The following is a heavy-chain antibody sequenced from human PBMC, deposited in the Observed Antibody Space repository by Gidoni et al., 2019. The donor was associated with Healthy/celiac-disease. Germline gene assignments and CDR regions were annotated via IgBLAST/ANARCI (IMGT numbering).Heavy chain of an antibody. CDR2: NSGNRSYR. CDR3: AREGEVGAPDY. J-gene: IGHJ4*02. V-gene: IGHV3-21*01. CDR1: GFTFSSYP. D-gene: IGHD1-26*01. Sequence: EVQLVESGGGLVKTGWSLSLSCAASGFTFSSYPMNGVRQTPGKGLEWVSSNSGNRSYRSYAKTVKGRFTISRDDAKSSMYLQMNRQRAENTAVYYCAREGEVGAPDYWGQGTLVTVSS.